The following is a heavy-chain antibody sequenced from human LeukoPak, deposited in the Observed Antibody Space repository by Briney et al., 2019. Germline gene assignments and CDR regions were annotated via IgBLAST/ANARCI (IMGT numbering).Heavy chain of an antibody. D-gene: IGHD1/OR15-1a*01. CDR1: GLTVNSNY. CDR3: ARNKIPPGRYYYYGMDF. CDR2: IYGGDST. V-gene: IGHV3-53*05. J-gene: IGHJ6*02. Sequence: PGGSLRLSCAASGLTVNSNYMSWVRQAPGKGLEWVSVIYGGDSTYYADSVKGRFTISRDNSKNTLYLQMNSLRAEDTAVYYCARNKIPPGRYYYYGMDFWGQGTTVTVSS.